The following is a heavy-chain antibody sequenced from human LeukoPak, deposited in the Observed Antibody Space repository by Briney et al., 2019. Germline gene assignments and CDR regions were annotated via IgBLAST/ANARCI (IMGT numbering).Heavy chain of an antibody. CDR3: ARLKTHYYDSSGYYEHSYYFDY. D-gene: IGHD3-22*01. J-gene: IGHJ4*02. Sequence: SETLSLTCAVYGGSFSGYYWSWIRQPPGKGLEWIGEINHSGSTNYNPSLKSRVTISVDTSKNQFSLKLSSVTAADTAVYYCARLKTHYYDSSGYYEHSYYFDYWGQGTLVTVSS. CDR1: GGSFSGYY. V-gene: IGHV4-34*01. CDR2: INHSGST.